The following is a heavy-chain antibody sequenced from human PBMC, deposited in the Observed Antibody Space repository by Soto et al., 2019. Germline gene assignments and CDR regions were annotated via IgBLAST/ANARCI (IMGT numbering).Heavy chain of an antibody. CDR1: VGSISSGDYY. CDR3: ARAGVGANPLDY. CDR2: IYYSGST. Sequence: QVQLQEAGPGLVKPSQTLSLTCTVSVGSISSGDYYWSWIRQPPGKGLEWIGYIYYSGSTYYNPSLRSRVTISVDTSKNQFSLKLSSVTAADTAVYYCARAGVGANPLDYWGQGTLVTVSS. D-gene: IGHD1-26*01. J-gene: IGHJ4*02. V-gene: IGHV4-30-4*01.